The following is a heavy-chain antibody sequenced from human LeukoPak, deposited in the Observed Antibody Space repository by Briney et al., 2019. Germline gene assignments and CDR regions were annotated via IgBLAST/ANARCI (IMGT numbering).Heavy chain of an antibody. V-gene: IGHV3-21*01. D-gene: IGHD3-22*01. CDR2: ISSSSSYI. CDR3: ARPIYDSSGYD. Sequence: GGPLRLSCAASGFTFSGYSMNWVRQAPGKGLEWVSSISSSSSYIYYADSVKGRFTISRDNAKNSLYLQMNSLRAEDTAVYYCARPIYDSSGYDWGQGTLVTVSS. CDR1: GFTFSGYS. J-gene: IGHJ4*02.